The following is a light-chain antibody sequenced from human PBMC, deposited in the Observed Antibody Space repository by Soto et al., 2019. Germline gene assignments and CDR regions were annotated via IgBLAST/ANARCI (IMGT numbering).Light chain of an antibody. CDR3: LQDYNFPWT. CDR2: AAS. J-gene: IGKJ1*01. CDR1: QSISSW. Sequence: IQMTQSPSTLSASVGDRVTITFRASQSISSWLAWYQQKPGKAPKLLIYAASSLPSGVPSRFSGSGSGTDFTLTISSLQPEDFATYYCLQDYNFPWTFGQGTKVDIK. V-gene: IGKV1-6*01.